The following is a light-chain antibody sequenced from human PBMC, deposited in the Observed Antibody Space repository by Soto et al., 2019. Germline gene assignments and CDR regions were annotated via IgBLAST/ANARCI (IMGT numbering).Light chain of an antibody. Sequence: EIVMTQSPATLSVSPGERATLSCRASQSVSSNLAWYQQKPGQAPRLLIYGASTSATGIPARFSGSGSGTEFTLTISSLQSEDFAVYYCQQYNTWLTFGGGTKVEIK. CDR3: QQYNTWLT. V-gene: IGKV3-15*01. CDR2: GAS. CDR1: QSVSSN. J-gene: IGKJ4*01.